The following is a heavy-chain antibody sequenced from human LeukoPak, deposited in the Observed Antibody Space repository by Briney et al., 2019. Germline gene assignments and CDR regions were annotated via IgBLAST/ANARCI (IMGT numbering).Heavy chain of an antibody. CDR1: GFTFSSYA. CDR3: AKDLHTSHCCLPFDY. D-gene: IGHD2-2*01. V-gene: IGHV3-23*01. Sequence: GGSLRLSCTVSGFTFSSYAMSWVRQAPGMGLEWVSSISGSGGSTYYADSVKGRFTISRDNSKNTLSLQMNSLRAEDTAVYYYAKDLHTSHCCLPFDYWGQGTLVTVSS. CDR2: ISGSGGST. J-gene: IGHJ4*02.